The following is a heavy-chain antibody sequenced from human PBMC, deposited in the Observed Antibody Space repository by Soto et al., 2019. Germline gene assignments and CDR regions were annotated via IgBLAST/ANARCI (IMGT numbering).Heavy chain of an antibody. D-gene: IGHD6-13*01. V-gene: IGHV3-23*01. J-gene: IGHJ6*02. Sequence: EVQLLESGGGLVQPGGSLRLSCAASGFTFSSYAMSWVRQAPGKGLEWVSVISGSGGSTYYADSVKGRFTISRDNSKNTLYVQMNSLRAEDPAVYYCAKIEYASSWYYYGMDVWGQGTTVTVSS. CDR2: ISGSGGST. CDR3: AKIEYASSWYYYGMDV. CDR1: GFTFSSYA.